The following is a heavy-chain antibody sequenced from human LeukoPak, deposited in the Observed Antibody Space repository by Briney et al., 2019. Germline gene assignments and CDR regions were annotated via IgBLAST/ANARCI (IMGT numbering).Heavy chain of an antibody. CDR3: ARDGEVGSYFDY. V-gene: IGHV4-61*01. Sequence: PSETLSLTCTVSGGSVSSGSYHWSWIRQPPGKGLEWIGYIYYSGSTNYNPSLKSRVTISVDTSKNQFSLKLSSVTAADTAVYYCARDGEVGSYFDYWGQGTLVTVSS. D-gene: IGHD3-10*01. J-gene: IGHJ4*02. CDR2: IYYSGST. CDR1: GGSVSSGSYH.